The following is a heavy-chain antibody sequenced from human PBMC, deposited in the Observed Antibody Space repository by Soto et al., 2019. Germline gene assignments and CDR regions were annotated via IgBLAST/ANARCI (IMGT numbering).Heavy chain of an antibody. V-gene: IGHV4-34*01. J-gene: IGHJ4*02. CDR1: GGSFSGYY. CDR2: INHSGST. D-gene: IGHD3-10*01. CDR3: ASGGSTEPDY. Sequence: QVQLQQWGAGVLKPSETLSLTCAVYGGSFSGYYWSWIRQPPGKGLEWIGEINHSGSTNYNPSLKSRVTISVDTSKNQFSLKLSSVTAADTAVYYCASGGSTEPDYWGQGTLVTVSS.